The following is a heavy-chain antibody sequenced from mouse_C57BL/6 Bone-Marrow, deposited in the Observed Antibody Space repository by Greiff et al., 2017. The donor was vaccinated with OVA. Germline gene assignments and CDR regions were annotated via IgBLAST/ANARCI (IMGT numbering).Heavy chain of an antibody. CDR2: ISNGGGST. CDR3: ARRFSSPYWYFDV. CDR1: GFTFSDYY. V-gene: IGHV5-12*01. D-gene: IGHD1-1*01. J-gene: IGHJ1*03. Sequence: EVKLMESGGGLVQPGGSLKLSCAASGFTFSDYYMYWVRQTPEKRLEWVAYISNGGGSTYYPDTVKGRFTISRDNAKNTLYLQMSRLKSEDTAMYYCARRFSSPYWYFDVWGTGTTVTVSS.